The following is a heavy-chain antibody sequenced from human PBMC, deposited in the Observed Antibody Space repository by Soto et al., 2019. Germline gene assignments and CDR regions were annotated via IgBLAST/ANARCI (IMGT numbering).Heavy chain of an antibody. J-gene: IGHJ4*02. Sequence: GGSLRLSCAASGFIFSNYGMHWVRQAPGKGLEWVAVIWYDGSNKYYADSVKGRFTISRDKSKNTLYLQMNSLRGEDTAVYYCAKALGELSPESYDYWGQGTLVTVSS. D-gene: IGHD3-16*02. CDR2: IWYDGSNK. CDR3: AKALGELSPESYDY. V-gene: IGHV3-30*02. CDR1: GFIFSNYG.